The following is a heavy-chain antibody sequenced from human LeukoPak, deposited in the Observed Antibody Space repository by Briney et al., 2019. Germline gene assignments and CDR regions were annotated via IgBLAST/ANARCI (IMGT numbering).Heavy chain of an antibody. CDR3: ACGDPWGIAVAGTGYYMDV. CDR2: IIPIFGTA. V-gene: IGHV1-69*06. J-gene: IGHJ6*03. Sequence: KISCKASGGTFSSYAISWVRQAPGQGLEWMGGIIPIFGTANYAQKFQGRVTITADKSTSTAYMELSSLRSEDTAVYYCACGDPWGIAVAGTGYYMDVWGKGTTVTVSS. D-gene: IGHD6-19*01. CDR1: GGTFSSYA.